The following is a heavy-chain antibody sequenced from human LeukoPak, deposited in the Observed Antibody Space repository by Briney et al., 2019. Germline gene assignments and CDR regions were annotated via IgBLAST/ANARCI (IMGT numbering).Heavy chain of an antibody. CDR2: INPNSGGT. Sequence: ASVKVSCKASGYTFTGYYMHWVRQAPGQGLEWMGWINPNSGGTNYAQKFQGRVTMTRDTSISTAYMELSRLRSDDTAVYYCARARSGYSSGWYIDYWGQGTLVTVSS. V-gene: IGHV1-2*02. CDR1: GYTFTGYY. D-gene: IGHD6-19*01. J-gene: IGHJ4*02. CDR3: ARARSGYSSGWYIDY.